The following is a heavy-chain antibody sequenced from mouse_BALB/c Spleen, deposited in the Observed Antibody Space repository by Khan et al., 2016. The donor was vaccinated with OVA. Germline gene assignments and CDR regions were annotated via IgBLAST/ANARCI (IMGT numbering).Heavy chain of an antibody. V-gene: IGHV1-4*01. CDR2: INPSNGYT. CDR3: VRDGAYYRNDGWFAY. D-gene: IGHD2-14*01. CDR1: GYTFTSYT. J-gene: IGHJ3*01. Sequence: QVQLKQSGAELARPGASVKMSCTASGYTFTSYTIHWIKQRPGQGLEWIGYINPSNGYTNYNQKFKDKATLTADKSSTTAYMQLSSLTSDGSAVYNSVRDGAYYRNDGWFAYWGQGTLVTVSA.